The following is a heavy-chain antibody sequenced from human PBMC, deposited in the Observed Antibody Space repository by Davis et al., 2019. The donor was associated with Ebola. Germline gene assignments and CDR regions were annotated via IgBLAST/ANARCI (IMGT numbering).Heavy chain of an antibody. J-gene: IGHJ6*02. CDR3: AKVQMATDPTTLYYYYGMDV. D-gene: IGHD5-24*01. CDR2: ISGDGGST. Sequence: GGSLRLSCAASGSTFDDYAMHWVRQAPGKGLESVSLISGDGGSTYYADSVKGRFTISRDNSKNSLYLQMNSLRTEDTALYYCAKVQMATDPTTLYYYYGMDVWGQGTTVTVSS. V-gene: IGHV3-43*02. CDR1: GSTFDDYA.